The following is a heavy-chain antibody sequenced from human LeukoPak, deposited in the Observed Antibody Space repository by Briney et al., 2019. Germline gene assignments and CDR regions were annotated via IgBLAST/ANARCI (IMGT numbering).Heavy chain of an antibody. Sequence: ASVKVPCRASGYSFTSYYISWVRQAPGQGLEGMGWISVYNGNTNYAQKLQGRVTMTTDTSTSTAYMELRSLRSDDTAVYYCARWVRKIAAAGLYYFDYRGQGTLVTVSS. J-gene: IGHJ4*02. CDR3: ARWVRKIAAAGLYYFDY. CDR1: GYSFTSYY. CDR2: ISVYNGNT. D-gene: IGHD6-13*01. V-gene: IGHV1-18*01.